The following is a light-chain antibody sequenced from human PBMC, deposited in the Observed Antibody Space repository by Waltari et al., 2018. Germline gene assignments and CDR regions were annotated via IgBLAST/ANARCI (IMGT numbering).Light chain of an antibody. CDR2: DVN. CDR1: YSNIGAYDY. Sequence: QSALTQPRSVSGSPGQSVTISCTGTYSNIGAYDYVSWYQQHPGKAPTVMIHDVNIRPSGVPDRFSGSKSGNTASLTISGLQAEDEADYYCCSYAGRYTVLFGGGTKLTVL. V-gene: IGLV2-11*01. J-gene: IGLJ2*01. CDR3: CSYAGRYTVL.